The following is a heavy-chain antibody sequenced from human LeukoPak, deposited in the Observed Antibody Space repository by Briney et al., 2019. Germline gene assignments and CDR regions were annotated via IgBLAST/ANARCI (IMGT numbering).Heavy chain of an antibody. CDR2: ISGSGGST. D-gene: IGHD3-10*01. J-gene: IGHJ4*02. CDR3: AKDRRGYGSPAG. Sequence: GGSLRLSCAASGFTFSSYAMSWVRQAPGKGLEWVSAISGSGGSTYYADSVKGRFTISGDISKNTLYLQMNSLRAEDTAVYYCAKDRRGYGSPAGWGQGTLVTVSS. CDR1: GFTFSSYA. V-gene: IGHV3-23*01.